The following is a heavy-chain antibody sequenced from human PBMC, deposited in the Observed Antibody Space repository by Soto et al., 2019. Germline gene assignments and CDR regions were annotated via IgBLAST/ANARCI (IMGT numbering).Heavy chain of an antibody. V-gene: IGHV3-74*03. CDR1: GFPFSSYW. J-gene: IGHJ1*01. CDR2: SNSDASST. Sequence: EVQLVESGGDLVHPGGSLILSCTASGFPFSSYWMHWVRQVPGKGLVWISRSNSDASSTTYADSMKGRFTISRDNAENTLFLQMNSLRVDDTAVYYCARGYYGSEGTEYFQLWGRGTLVTVSS. CDR3: ARGYYGSEGTEYFQL. D-gene: IGHD3-10*01.